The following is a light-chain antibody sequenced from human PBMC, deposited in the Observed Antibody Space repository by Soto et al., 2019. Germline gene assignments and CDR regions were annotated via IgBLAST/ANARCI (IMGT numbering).Light chain of an antibody. Sequence: QSVLTQPASVSGSPGQSITISCTGTSSDVGGYNYVSWYQQHPGKAPKLMIYEVSNRPSGVSNRFSGSKSGNTASLTISGLQAEDEADYYCSSYAGSNNVLFGGGTKLTVL. CDR3: SSYAGSNNVL. J-gene: IGLJ2*01. CDR1: SSDVGGYNY. V-gene: IGLV2-14*01. CDR2: EVS.